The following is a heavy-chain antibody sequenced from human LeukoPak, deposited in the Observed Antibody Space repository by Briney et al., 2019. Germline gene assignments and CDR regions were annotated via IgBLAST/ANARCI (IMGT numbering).Heavy chain of an antibody. Sequence: SQTLSLTCTVSGGSLSSGGDYWSWIRQHPGKGLEWIGYIYHSGSTYYNPSLKSRVIMSADTSKNQFSLRLNSVTAADTAVYYCAREEERQLWIDYWGQGTLVTVSS. CDR1: GGSLSSGGDY. J-gene: IGHJ4*02. V-gene: IGHV4-31*03. D-gene: IGHD5-18*01. CDR3: AREEERQLWIDY. CDR2: IYHSGST.